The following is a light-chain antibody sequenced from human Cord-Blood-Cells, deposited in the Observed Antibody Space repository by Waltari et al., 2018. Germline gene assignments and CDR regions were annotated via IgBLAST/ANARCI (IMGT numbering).Light chain of an antibody. V-gene: IGLV3-10*01. J-gene: IGLJ2*01. Sequence: SYELTPPPSVPVSPGQTARITCSGDALPKKYAYWSQQKSGQAPVLVIYEDSKRPSGIPERFSGSSSGTMAALTISGAQVEDEADYYCYSTDSSGNHRGVFGGGTKLTVL. CDR3: YSTDSSGNHRGV. CDR1: ALPKKY. CDR2: EDS.